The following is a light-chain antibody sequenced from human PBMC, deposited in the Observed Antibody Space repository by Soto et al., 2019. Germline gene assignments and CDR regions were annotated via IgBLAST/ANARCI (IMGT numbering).Light chain of an antibody. V-gene: IGLV2-14*01. CDR1: SSDVGAYNY. Sequence: QSALAQPASVSGSPGQSITISCTGTSSDVGAYNYVSWYHQHHPGKAPELIIYDVTDRPSGVSTRFSGSKSGNTASLTICGLQAEDEGDYYCRSYTTIKPVIFGGGTKLTVL. CDR3: RSYTTIKPVI. CDR2: DVT. J-gene: IGLJ2*01.